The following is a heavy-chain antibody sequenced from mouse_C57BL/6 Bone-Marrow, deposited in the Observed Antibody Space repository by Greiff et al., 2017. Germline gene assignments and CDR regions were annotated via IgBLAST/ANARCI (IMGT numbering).Heavy chain of an antibody. J-gene: IGHJ3*01. Sequence: EVKLMESGGGLVKPGGSLKLSCAASGFTFSDYGMHWVRQAPEKGLEWVAYISSGSSTIYYADTVKGRFTISRDNAKNTLFLQMTSLRSEDTAMCYCARVDPSWFAYWGQGTLVTVSA. CDR2: ISSGSSTI. CDR3: ARVDPSWFAY. CDR1: GFTFSDYG. V-gene: IGHV5-17*01.